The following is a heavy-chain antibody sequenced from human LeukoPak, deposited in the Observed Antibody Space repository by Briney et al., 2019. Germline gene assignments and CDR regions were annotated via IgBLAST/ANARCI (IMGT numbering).Heavy chain of an antibody. CDR2: ISSSSSTI. CDR3: ARDGTMVRGVILAHDAFDI. D-gene: IGHD3-10*01. Sequence: GGSLRLSCAAPGFTFSSYSMNWVRQAPGKGLEWVSYISSSSSTIYYADSVKGRFTISRDNAKNSLYLQMNSLRAEDTAVYYCARDGTMVRGVILAHDAFDIWGQGTMVTVSS. CDR1: GFTFSSYS. V-gene: IGHV3-48*01. J-gene: IGHJ3*02.